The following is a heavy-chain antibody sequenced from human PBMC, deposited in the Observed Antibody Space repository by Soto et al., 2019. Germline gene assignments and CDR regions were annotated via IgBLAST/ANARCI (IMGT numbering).Heavy chain of an antibody. CDR2: ISYDGSNK. V-gene: IGHV3-30-3*01. J-gene: IGHJ4*02. CDR3: AREPVEMATIFGYYFDY. D-gene: IGHD5-12*01. Sequence: QVQLVESGGGVVQPGRSLRLSCAASGFTFSSYAMHWVRQAPGKGLEWVAVISYDGSNKYYADSVKGRFTISRDNSKNTLYLQMNSLRAEDTAVYYCAREPVEMATIFGYYFDYWGQGTLVTVSS. CDR1: GFTFSSYA.